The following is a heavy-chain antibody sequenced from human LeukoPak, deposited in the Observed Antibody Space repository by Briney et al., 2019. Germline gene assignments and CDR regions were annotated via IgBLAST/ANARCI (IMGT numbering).Heavy chain of an antibody. V-gene: IGHV3-30*03. Sequence: PGGSLRLSCAASGFTFRTYGVHWVRQAPGKGLEWVAVISYDGSDEYYGESVKGRFTISRDNAKNSLYLQMNSLRVEDTAVYYCTCDLNRSDGLWGQGTMVTVSS. CDR1: GFTFRTYG. D-gene: IGHD2-8*01. CDR2: ISYDGSDE. CDR3: TCDLNRSDGL. J-gene: IGHJ3*01.